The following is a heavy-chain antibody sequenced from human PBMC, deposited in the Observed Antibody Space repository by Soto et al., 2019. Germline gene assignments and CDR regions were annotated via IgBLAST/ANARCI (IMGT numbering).Heavy chain of an antibody. Sequence: QSGGSLRLSCAASGFTFSSYAMSCVRQAPGKGLEWVSAISGCGGSTYYADSVKGRFTISRDNSKNTLYLQMNSLRAEDTAVYYCAKGLITMVRGVINNRLSVSGMDVWGQGTTVTVSS. D-gene: IGHD3-10*01. J-gene: IGHJ6*02. CDR3: AKGLITMVRGVINNRLSVSGMDV. CDR2: ISGCGGST. V-gene: IGHV3-23*01. CDR1: GFTFSSYA.